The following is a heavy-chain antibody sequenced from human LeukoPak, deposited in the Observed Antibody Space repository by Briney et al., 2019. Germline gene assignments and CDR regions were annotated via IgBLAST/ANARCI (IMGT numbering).Heavy chain of an antibody. Sequence: SVKVSCKAPGGTFSSYAISWVRQAPGQGLEWMGGIIPIFGTANYAQKFQGRVTITADESTSTAYMELSSLRSEDTAVYYCAIRGPYSSGWYSMDYWGQGTLVTVSS. D-gene: IGHD6-19*01. V-gene: IGHV1-69*01. CDR3: AIRGPYSSGWYSMDY. CDR2: IIPIFGTA. J-gene: IGHJ4*02. CDR1: GGTFSSYA.